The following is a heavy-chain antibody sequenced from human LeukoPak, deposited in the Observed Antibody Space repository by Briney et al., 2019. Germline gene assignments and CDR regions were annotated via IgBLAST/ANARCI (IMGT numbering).Heavy chain of an antibody. Sequence: GGSLRLSCAASGFTFSSYAVSWVRQAPGKRLEWVSSISGSGGSTYSADSVKGRFTISRDNSKNTLYLQMNSLRAEDTALYYCAKDRSCTNDICHGDFDYWGQGTLVTVSS. CDR1: GFTFSSYA. CDR3: AKDRSCTNDICHGDFDY. CDR2: ISGSGGST. D-gene: IGHD2-8*01. J-gene: IGHJ4*02. V-gene: IGHV3-23*01.